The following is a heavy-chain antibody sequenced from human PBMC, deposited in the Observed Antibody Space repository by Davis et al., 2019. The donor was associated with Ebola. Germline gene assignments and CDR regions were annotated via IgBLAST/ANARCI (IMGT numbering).Heavy chain of an antibody. D-gene: IGHD6-13*01. CDR3: ARTRIHRIAAAGRDYYYYYGMDV. Sequence: AASVKVSCKASGYTLTSHYINWVRQAPGQGLEWMGGIIPIFGTANYAQKFQGRVTITADKSTSTAYMELSSLRSEDTAVYYCARTRIHRIAAAGRDYYYYYGMDVWGQGTTVTVSS. V-gene: IGHV1-69*06. CDR2: IIPIFGTA. CDR1: GYTLTSHY. J-gene: IGHJ6*02.